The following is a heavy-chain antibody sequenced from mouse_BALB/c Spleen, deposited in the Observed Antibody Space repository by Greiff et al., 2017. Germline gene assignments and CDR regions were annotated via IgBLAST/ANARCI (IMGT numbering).Heavy chain of an antibody. J-gene: IGHJ4*01. Sequence: VQGVESGPGLVQPSQSLSITCTVSGFSLTSYGVHWVRQSPGKGLEWLGVIWSGGSTDYNAAFISRLSISKDNSKSQVFFKMNSLQANDTAIYYCARNGYDLYAMDYWGQGTSVTVSS. D-gene: IGHD2-2*01. CDR2: IWSGGST. CDR1: GFSLTSYG. V-gene: IGHV2-2*02. CDR3: ARNGYDLYAMDY.